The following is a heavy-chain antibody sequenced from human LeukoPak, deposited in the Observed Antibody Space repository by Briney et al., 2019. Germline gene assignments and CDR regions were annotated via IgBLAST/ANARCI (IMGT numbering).Heavy chain of an antibody. Sequence: GGSLRLSCAASGFTFSSYWMHWVRHGPGKGLVWVSRFLSDGSRTTYADSVKGRFTISGDNAKNTLYLQMNSLRAEDTAVYYCARVGDYGSGFDFWGQGTLVTVSS. J-gene: IGHJ4*02. V-gene: IGHV3-74*01. CDR3: ARVGDYGSGFDF. D-gene: IGHD3-10*01. CDR1: GFTFSSYW. CDR2: FLSDGSRT.